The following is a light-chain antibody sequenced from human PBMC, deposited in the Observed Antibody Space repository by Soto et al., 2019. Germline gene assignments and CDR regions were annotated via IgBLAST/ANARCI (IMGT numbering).Light chain of an antibody. J-gene: IGKJ4*01. CDR3: QQYNNWPLT. Sequence: EIVMTQSPATLSVSPGERATLSCRASQSVSSNLAWYQQKPGQAPRLLIYGASTRATGIPARFSGSGSVTEFTLTISSLQSEDCAVYYCQQYNNWPLTFGGGTKVEIK. V-gene: IGKV3-15*01. CDR2: GAS. CDR1: QSVSSN.